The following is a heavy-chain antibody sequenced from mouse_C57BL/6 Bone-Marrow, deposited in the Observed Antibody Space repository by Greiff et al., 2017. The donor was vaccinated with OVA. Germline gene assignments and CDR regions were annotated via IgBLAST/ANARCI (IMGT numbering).Heavy chain of an antibody. CDR1: GYTFTSYG. J-gene: IGHJ1*03. V-gene: IGHV1-81*01. CDR3: ARGKLGDWYFDV. CDR2: IYPRSGNT. D-gene: IGHD4-1*01. Sequence: VQLQESGAELARPGASVKLSCKASGYTFTSYGISWVKQKTGQGLEWIGEIYPRSGNTYYNEKFKGKATLTADKSSSTAYMELRSLTSEDSAVYFCARGKLGDWYFDVWGTGTTVTVSS.